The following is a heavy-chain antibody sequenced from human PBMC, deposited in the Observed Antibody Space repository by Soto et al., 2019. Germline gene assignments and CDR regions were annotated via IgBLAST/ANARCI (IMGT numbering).Heavy chain of an antibody. CDR3: AHRRGLYRSGSYYFDY. J-gene: IGHJ4*02. D-gene: IGHD1-26*01. CDR1: GFSLSTSGVG. Sequence: QITLKESGPTLVKPTQTLTLTCTFSGFSLSTSGVGVGWIRQPPGKALEWLALIYWDDDKRYSPSLKSRLTITKDTSKNQVVLTMTNMDPEDTATYYCAHRRGLYRSGSYYFDYWGQGTLVTVSS. CDR2: IYWDDDK. V-gene: IGHV2-5*02.